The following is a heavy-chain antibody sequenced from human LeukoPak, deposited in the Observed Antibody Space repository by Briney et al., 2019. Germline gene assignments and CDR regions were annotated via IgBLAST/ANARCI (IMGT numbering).Heavy chain of an antibody. J-gene: IGHJ4*02. CDR3: ARDLTYYYDSSGYYGFDY. D-gene: IGHD3-22*01. CDR1: GFPLSSYG. CDR2: IWYDGSNK. Sequence: GGSLGLSCEALGFPLSSYGLTGFRQAQAKGLEWLAVIWYDGSNKYYADSVKGRFTISRGNSKNTLYLQMNSLRAEDTAVYYCARDLTYYYDSSGYYGFDYWGQGTLVTVSS. V-gene: IGHV3-33*01.